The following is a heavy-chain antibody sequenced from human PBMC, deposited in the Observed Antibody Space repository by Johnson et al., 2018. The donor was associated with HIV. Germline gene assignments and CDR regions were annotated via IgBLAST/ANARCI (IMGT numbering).Heavy chain of an antibody. Sequence: VLLLESGGDLVQPGGSLRLSCAASGFTFSSYAMSWVRQAPGKGLEWVSAISGSGGSTYSADSVKGRFTISRDNSKNTLYLQMNSLRAEDTVVYYCAKSSRVSTTFDAFDIWGQGTMVTVSS. D-gene: IGHD1-26*01. CDR1: GFTFSSYA. V-gene: IGHV3-23*01. CDR3: AKSSRVSTTFDAFDI. J-gene: IGHJ3*02. CDR2: ISGSGGST.